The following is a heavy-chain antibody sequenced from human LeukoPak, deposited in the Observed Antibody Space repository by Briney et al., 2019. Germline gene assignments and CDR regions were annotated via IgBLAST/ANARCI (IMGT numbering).Heavy chain of an antibody. CDR2: MSPNSGNT. CDR3: ARSSTTVVTMDY. Sequence: ASVKVSCKASGYTFTSYDINWVRQATGQGLEWMGWMSPNSGNTGYAQKFQGRVTMTRNTSISTAYMELSSLRSEDTAVYYCARSSTTVVTMDYWGQGTLVTVSS. CDR1: GYTFTSYD. V-gene: IGHV1-8*01. J-gene: IGHJ4*02. D-gene: IGHD2-21*02.